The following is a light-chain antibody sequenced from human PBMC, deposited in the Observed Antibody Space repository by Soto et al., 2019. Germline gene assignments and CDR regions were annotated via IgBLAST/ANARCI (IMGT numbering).Light chain of an antibody. CDR2: GKS. V-gene: IGKV3-15*01. CDR1: QNVGIN. CDR3: LQYNDWPYT. Sequence: EIVVTQSPATLSVSPGDRVTLSCTASQNVGINLAWYQQKPGQAPRLLIYGKSTRATGIPARFSGIGSGTEFTIAISSLQSEDFALYYCLQYNDWPYTFGQGTKLEIK. J-gene: IGKJ2*01.